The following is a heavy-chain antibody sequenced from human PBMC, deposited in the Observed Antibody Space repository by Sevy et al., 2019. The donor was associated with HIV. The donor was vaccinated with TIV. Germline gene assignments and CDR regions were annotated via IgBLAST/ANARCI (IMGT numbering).Heavy chain of an antibody. CDR1: GFIFNDYW. D-gene: IGHD4-17*01. CDR2: IKKDGSEK. CDR3: ARDVSSPYGDYEGYYFDY. Sequence: GGSLRLSCAASGFIFNDYWMSWVRQAPGKGLEWVANIKKDGSEKYYVDSVKGRFTIYRDNAKNSLYLQMNSLRAEDTAVYYCARDVSSPYGDYEGYYFDYWGQGNLVTVSS. V-gene: IGHV3-7*01. J-gene: IGHJ4*02.